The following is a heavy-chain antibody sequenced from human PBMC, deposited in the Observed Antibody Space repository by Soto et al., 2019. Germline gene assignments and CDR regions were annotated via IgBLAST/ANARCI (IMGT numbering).Heavy chain of an antibody. CDR2: ISGSAVSA. Sequence: PGGSLRLSCAASGFTFSSYAMSWVRQAPGKGLEWVSVISGSAVSAYYADSVKGRFTVSRDNSKNTLFLQANSLRAEDTAIYFCAKAGGSRLWYFDLWGRGTLVTVSS. J-gene: IGHJ2*01. CDR3: AKAGGSRLWYFDL. D-gene: IGHD1-26*01. CDR1: GFTFSSYA. V-gene: IGHV3-23*01.